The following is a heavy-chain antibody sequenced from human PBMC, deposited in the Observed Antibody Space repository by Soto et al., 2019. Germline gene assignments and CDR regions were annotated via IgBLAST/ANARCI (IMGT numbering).Heavy chain of an antibody. D-gene: IGHD6-13*01. CDR2: IYYSGSS. CDR3: ARHSSSWPIFDY. CDR1: GGSIGNPY. V-gene: IGHV4-59*08. J-gene: IGHJ4*02. Sequence: QVQLQESVPGLVKPSETLSLTCTVSGGSIGNPYWSWIRQSPGKGLEWIGYIYYSGSSNYNPSLKSRVSMSVDTSKNQFSLKLSSVTAADTAVYYCARHSSSWPIFDYWGQGTLVIVSS.